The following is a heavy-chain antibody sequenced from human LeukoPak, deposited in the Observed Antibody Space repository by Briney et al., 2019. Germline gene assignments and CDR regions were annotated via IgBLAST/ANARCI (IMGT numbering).Heavy chain of an antibody. V-gene: IGHV3-9*01. Sequence: GGSLRLSCAASGFTFYDYAMHWVRQAPGKGLEWVSGISWNSGTIGYADSVKGRFTISRDNAKNSLYLQMNSLRAEDTALYYCAKDTQDILTAPDYWGQGTLVTVSS. CDR2: ISWNSGTI. J-gene: IGHJ4*02. CDR1: GFTFYDYA. D-gene: IGHD3-9*01. CDR3: AKDTQDILTAPDY.